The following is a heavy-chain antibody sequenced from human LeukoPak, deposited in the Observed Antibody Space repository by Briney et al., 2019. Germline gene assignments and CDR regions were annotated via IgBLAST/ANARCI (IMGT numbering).Heavy chain of an antibody. CDR1: GYSFTNYG. CDR2: ISAYIDNA. Sequence: ASVKASCKASGYSFTNYGISWVRQAPGQGLEWMGWISAYIDNAHYAQGLQGRVTMTSQTSTRTAYMELRSLRSDDTAVYYCARSTLGIEFDYWGQGTLVTVSS. V-gene: IGHV1-18*01. J-gene: IGHJ4*02. D-gene: IGHD5/OR15-5a*01. CDR3: ARSTLGIEFDY.